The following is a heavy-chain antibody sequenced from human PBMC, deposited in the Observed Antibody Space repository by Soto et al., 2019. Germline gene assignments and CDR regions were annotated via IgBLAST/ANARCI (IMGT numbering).Heavy chain of an antibody. D-gene: IGHD6-19*01. V-gene: IGHV3-48*02. CDR2: ISSRSSTI. J-gene: IGHJ4*02. Sequence: PGGSPRLSCAASGFSFSTYNMNWVRQAPGRGLEWVSYISSRSSTIYHADSVKGRFTISRDNAKNSLYLQMDRLRDEDTAVYFCARAIAVGSTSLDYWGLGTRVTVSS. CDR1: GFSFSTYN. CDR3: ARAIAVGSTSLDY.